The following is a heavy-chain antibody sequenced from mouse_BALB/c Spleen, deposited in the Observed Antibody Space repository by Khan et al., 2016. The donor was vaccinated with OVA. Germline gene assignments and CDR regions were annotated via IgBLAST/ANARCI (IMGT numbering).Heavy chain of an antibody. V-gene: IGHV1-54*01. CDR1: GYAFTDYL. CDR2: INPGSGGA. Sequence: QVQLKQSGAELVRPGTSVKVSCKASGYAFTDYLIEWLKQRPGQGLEWIGVINPGSGGANYNEKFKDKATLTADKSSNTAYMQLTILPSDDSAVYFCSRSGYGFGAYWGPGTLVTVSA. CDR3: SRSGYGFGAY. J-gene: IGHJ3*01. D-gene: IGHD3-2*02.